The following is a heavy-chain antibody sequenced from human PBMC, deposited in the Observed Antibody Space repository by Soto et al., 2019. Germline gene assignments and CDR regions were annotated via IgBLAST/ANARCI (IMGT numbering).Heavy chain of an antibody. D-gene: IGHD6-13*01. V-gene: IGHV1-46*01. CDR1: GDTFTSYY. CDR2: INPSGGST. J-gene: IGHJ5*02. CDR3: ARQKLVNFEFDP. Sequence: ASLKVSCKACGDTFTSYYMLWVRQAPGQGLEWMGIINPSGGSTSYAQKFQGRVTMTRDTSTSTVYMELSSLRSEDTAVYYCARQKLVNFEFDPWGQGTLDTVSS.